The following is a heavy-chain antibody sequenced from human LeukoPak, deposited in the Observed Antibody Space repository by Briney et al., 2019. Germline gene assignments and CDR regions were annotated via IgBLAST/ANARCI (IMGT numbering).Heavy chain of an antibody. V-gene: IGHV4-39*01. CDR2: IYYSGST. Sequence: SETLSLTCTVSGGSISSSSYYWGWIRQPPGKGLEWIGSIYYSGSTYYNPSLKSRVTISVDTSKNQFSLKLSSVTAADTAVYYCAKTLSYYDSSGYYSYFDYWGQGTLVTVSS. CDR1: GGSISSSSYY. CDR3: AKTLSYYDSSGYYSYFDY. J-gene: IGHJ4*02. D-gene: IGHD3-22*01.